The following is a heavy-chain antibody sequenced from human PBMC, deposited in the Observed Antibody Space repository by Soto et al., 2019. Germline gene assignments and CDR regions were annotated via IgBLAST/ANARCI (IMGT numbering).Heavy chain of an antibody. V-gene: IGHV4-4*02. Sequence: PSETLSLTCALSGVSISSSNWWSLFRHPPGKGLEWIGEIYHSGSTNYNPSLKSRVTISVDKSKNQFSLNLSSTTAADTAVYYCARGSVSTVNYASSCYYPYWGQGTLVTVSS. CDR2: IYHSGST. CDR3: ARGSVSTVNYASSCYYPY. D-gene: IGHD3-22*01. J-gene: IGHJ4*02. CDR1: GVSISSSNW.